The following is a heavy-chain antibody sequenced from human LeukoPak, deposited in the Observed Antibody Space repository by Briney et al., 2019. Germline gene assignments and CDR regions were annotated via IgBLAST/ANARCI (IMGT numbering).Heavy chain of an antibody. Sequence: SETLSLTCAVYGGSFSGYYWSWIRQPPGKGLEWIGEINHSGSTNYNPSLKSRVTISVETSKNQFSLKLSSVTAADTAVYYCARGTIPLIAAAPYYYYGMDVWGQGTTVTVSS. CDR2: INHSGST. CDR1: GGSFSGYY. CDR3: ARGTIPLIAAAPYYYYGMDV. V-gene: IGHV4-34*01. D-gene: IGHD6-13*01. J-gene: IGHJ6*02.